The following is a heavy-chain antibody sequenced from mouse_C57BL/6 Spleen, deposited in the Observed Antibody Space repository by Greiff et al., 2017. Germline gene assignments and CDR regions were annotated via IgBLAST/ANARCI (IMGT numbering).Heavy chain of an antibody. V-gene: IGHV1-26*01. CDR2: INPNNGGT. J-gene: IGHJ3*01. CDR3: ARYEYDAWFAY. Sequence: EVQLQQSGPELVKPGASVKISCKASGYTFTDYYMNWVKQSHGKSLEWIGDINPNNGGTSYNQKFKGKATLTVDKSSSTAYMELRSLTSEDSAVYYCARYEYDAWFAYWGQGTLVTVSA. CDR1: GYTFTDYY. D-gene: IGHD2-4*01.